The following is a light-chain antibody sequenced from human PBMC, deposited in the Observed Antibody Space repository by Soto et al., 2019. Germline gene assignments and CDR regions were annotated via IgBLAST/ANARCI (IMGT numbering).Light chain of an antibody. J-gene: IGKJ4*01. V-gene: IGKV3-11*01. Sequence: EIVLTQSPATLSLSPGERATLSCRASQSVSSYLAWYQQKPGQAPRLLIYDASNRATGIPARFSGSGSGTDFTLTITSLEPEDFALYYCQQRSNWPLTFGGETKVDIK. CDR2: DAS. CDR3: QQRSNWPLT. CDR1: QSVSSY.